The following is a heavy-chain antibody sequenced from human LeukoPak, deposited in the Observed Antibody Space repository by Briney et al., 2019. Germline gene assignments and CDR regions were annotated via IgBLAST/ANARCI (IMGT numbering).Heavy chain of an antibody. CDR2: INPSGGST. Sequence: ASVTVSCKASGNTFTSYYMHWVRQAPGQGLEWMGIINPSGGSTSYAQKFQGRVTMTRDTSTSTVYMELSSLRSEDTAVYYCARDTSYDSSGYRFDYWGQGTLVTVSS. CDR3: ARDTSYDSSGYRFDY. CDR1: GNTFTSYY. D-gene: IGHD3-22*01. J-gene: IGHJ4*02. V-gene: IGHV1-46*01.